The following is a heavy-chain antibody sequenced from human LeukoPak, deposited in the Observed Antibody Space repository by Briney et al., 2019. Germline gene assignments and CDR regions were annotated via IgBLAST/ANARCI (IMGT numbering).Heavy chain of an antibody. D-gene: IGHD6-19*01. Sequence: GGSLRLSCAASGFTFSSHGMHWVRQAPGKGLEWVAFIRYDGSNKYYADSVKGRFTISRDDSKNTLYLQMNSLRAEDTAVYYCAKLGAVAGDYWGQGTLVTVSS. CDR3: AKLGAVAGDY. J-gene: IGHJ4*02. CDR1: GFTFSSHG. CDR2: IRYDGSNK. V-gene: IGHV3-30*02.